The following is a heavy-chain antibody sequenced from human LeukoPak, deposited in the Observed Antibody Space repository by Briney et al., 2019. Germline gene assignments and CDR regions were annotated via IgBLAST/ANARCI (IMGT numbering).Heavy chain of an antibody. CDR1: GGTFSSYA. Sequence: GSSVKVSCKASGGTFSSYAINWVRQATGQGLEWMGWMNPNSGNTGYAQKFQGRVTITRNTSISTAYMELSSLRSEDTAVYYCARMTGFWSGFDAFDIWGQGTMVTVSS. V-gene: IGHV1-8*03. CDR2: MNPNSGNT. J-gene: IGHJ3*02. CDR3: ARMTGFWSGFDAFDI. D-gene: IGHD3-3*01.